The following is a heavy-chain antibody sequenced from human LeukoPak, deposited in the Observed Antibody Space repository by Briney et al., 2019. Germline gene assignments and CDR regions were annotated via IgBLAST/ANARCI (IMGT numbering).Heavy chain of an antibody. CDR1: GFTFSSYS. CDR2: ISSSSSTI. CDR3: ARDLGLAVASDFDY. Sequence: GTLRLSCAASGFTFSSYSMNWVRQAPGKGLEWVSYISSSSSTIYYADSVKGRFTISRDNAKNSLYLQMNSLRAEDTAVYYCARDLGLAVASDFDYWGQGTLVTVSS. J-gene: IGHJ4*02. D-gene: IGHD6-19*01. V-gene: IGHV3-48*01.